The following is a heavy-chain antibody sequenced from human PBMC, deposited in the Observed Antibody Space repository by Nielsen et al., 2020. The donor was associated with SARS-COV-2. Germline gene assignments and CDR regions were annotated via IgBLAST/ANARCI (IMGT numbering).Heavy chain of an antibody. CDR2: ISYDGSNK. Sequence: GGSLRLSCVASGFTFSHYAIHWVRQAPGKGLEWVAIISYDGSNKYYADSVKGRFTISRDNARDTLYLQMNSLSAEDTAVYYCVRVRDDGYYYDTGPYDYWGQGALVTVSS. D-gene: IGHD3-22*01. J-gene: IGHJ4*02. CDR3: VRVRDDGYYYDTGPYDY. CDR1: GFTFSHYA. V-gene: IGHV3-30*04.